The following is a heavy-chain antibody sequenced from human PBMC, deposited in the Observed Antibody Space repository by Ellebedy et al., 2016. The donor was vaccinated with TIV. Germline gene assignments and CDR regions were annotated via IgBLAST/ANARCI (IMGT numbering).Heavy chain of an antibody. CDR3: AKSRNGRATAGDN. J-gene: IGHJ4*02. CDR2: ISYNSGST. V-gene: IGHV3-23*01. Sequence: GGSLRLXCAASGFTFSGYAMSWVRQAPGKGLEWVSAISYNSGSTHYADSVKGRFTISRDNFKNTLNLQMHSLRVEDTAVYYCAKSRNGRATAGDNWGQGTLVTVSS. CDR1: GFTFSGYA. D-gene: IGHD1-26*01.